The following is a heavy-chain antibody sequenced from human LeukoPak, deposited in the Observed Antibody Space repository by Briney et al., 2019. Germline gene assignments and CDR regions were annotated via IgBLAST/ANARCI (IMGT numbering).Heavy chain of an antibody. V-gene: IGHV4-34*01. Sequence: PSETLSLTCAVYGGSFSGYYWSWIRQPPGKGLEWIGEINHSGSTNYNPSLKSRVTISVDTSKNQFSLKLSSVTAADTAVYYCARAVVATAGSYYYYYMDVWGKGTTVTVSS. J-gene: IGHJ6*03. D-gene: IGHD2-21*02. CDR1: GGSFSGYY. CDR3: ARAVVATAGSYYYYYMDV. CDR2: INHSGST.